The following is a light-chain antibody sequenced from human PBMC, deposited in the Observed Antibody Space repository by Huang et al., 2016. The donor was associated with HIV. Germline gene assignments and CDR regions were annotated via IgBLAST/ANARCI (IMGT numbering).Light chain of an antibody. V-gene: IGKV2-28*01. CDR2: LGS. CDR3: MQALQTPVT. CDR1: QTLLYSIGYNY. Sequence: IMMTQSPLSLPVTPGEPASISCRSSQTLLYSIGYNYLDWYLQKPGQSPQLLVYLGSMRAAGVPGRVSGSGSGTDFTLKISRVEAEDVGVYYCMQALQTPVTFGGGTKLEIK. J-gene: IGKJ4*01.